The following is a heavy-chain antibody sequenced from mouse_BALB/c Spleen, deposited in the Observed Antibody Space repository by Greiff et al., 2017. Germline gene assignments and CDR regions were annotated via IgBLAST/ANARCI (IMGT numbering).Heavy chain of an antibody. V-gene: IGHV1S127*01. CDR3: TRKRLSTATMDYAMDY. D-gene: IGHD1-2*01. CDR1: GYTFTSYW. J-gene: IGHJ4*01. CDR2: IDPSDSYT. Sequence: VQLQQSGAELVKPGASVKMSCKASGYTFTSYWMHWVKQRPGQGLEWIGVIDPSDSYTSYNQKFKGKATLTVDTSSSTAYMQLSSLTSEDSAVYYCTRKRLSTATMDYAMDYWGQGTSVTVSS.